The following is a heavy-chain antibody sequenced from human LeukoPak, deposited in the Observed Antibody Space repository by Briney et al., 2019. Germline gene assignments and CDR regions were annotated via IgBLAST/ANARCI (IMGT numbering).Heavy chain of an antibody. CDR3: ARGIVGATQFDAFDI. Sequence: EASVKVSCKASGYTFTSYYMYWVRPAPGQGLEWMGLINPSGVSTSYAQKFQGRVTMTRDTSTSTVYMELSSLRSEDTAVYYCARGIVGATQFDAFDIWGQGTMVTVSS. J-gene: IGHJ3*02. V-gene: IGHV1-46*01. CDR1: GYTFTSYY. CDR2: INPSGVST. D-gene: IGHD1-26*01.